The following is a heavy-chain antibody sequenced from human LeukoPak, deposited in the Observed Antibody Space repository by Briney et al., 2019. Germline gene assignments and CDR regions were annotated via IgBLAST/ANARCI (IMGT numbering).Heavy chain of an antibody. Sequence: PGGSLRLSCAASGFTFSSYWMTWVRQAPGKGLEWVASMDLDGSAKYYIDSVKGRFTISRDNAKNSLFLQMNRLRADDTAVYYCGRVRQGDADYWGQGTLVTVSS. V-gene: IGHV3-7*01. J-gene: IGHJ4*02. CDR1: GFTFSSYW. CDR2: MDLDGSAK. CDR3: GRVRQGDADY. D-gene: IGHD1-26*01.